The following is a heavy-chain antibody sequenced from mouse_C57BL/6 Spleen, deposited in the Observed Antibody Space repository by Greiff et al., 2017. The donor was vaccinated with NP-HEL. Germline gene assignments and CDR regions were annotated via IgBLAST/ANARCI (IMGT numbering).Heavy chain of an antibody. CDR3: ARYHYYGNYDYYAMDY. V-gene: IGHV7-3*01. Sequence: EVQRVESGGGLVQPGGSLSLSCAASGFTFTDYYMSWVRQPPGKALEWLGFIRNKANGYTTEYSASVKGRFTISRDNSQSILYLQMNALRAEDSATYYCARYHYYGNYDYYAMDYWGQGTSVTVSS. J-gene: IGHJ4*01. CDR2: IRNKANGYTT. CDR1: GFTFTDYY. D-gene: IGHD2-1*01.